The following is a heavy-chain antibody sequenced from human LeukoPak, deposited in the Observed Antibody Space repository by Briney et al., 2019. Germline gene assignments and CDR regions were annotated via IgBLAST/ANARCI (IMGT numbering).Heavy chain of an antibody. CDR3: ASRAGGYSYGYGY. D-gene: IGHD5-18*01. Sequence: SVKVSCKASGGTFSSYAISWVRQAPGQGLEWMGGIIPIFGTANYAQKFQGRVTITTDESTSTAYMELSSLRSEDTAVYYCASRAGGYSYGYGYWGQGTLVTVSS. V-gene: IGHV1-69*05. J-gene: IGHJ4*02. CDR2: IIPIFGTA. CDR1: GGTFSSYA.